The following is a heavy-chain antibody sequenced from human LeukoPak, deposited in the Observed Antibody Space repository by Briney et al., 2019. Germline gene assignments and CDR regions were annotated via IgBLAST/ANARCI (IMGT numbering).Heavy chain of an antibody. D-gene: IGHD3-9*01. CDR3: TRDLLDYDVSTGLHHFYMDV. CDR2: ISGDGTNI. CDR1: GFTFSSYY. Sequence: GGSLRLSWVASGFTFSSYYMQWVRHDQRKGLVWVSRISGDGTNINYADSVRGRFTISRDNAKNTVYLQMNTLRVEDTAVYYCTRDLLDYDVSTGLHHFYMDVWGQGTTVTVSS. J-gene: IGHJ6*02. V-gene: IGHV3-74*01.